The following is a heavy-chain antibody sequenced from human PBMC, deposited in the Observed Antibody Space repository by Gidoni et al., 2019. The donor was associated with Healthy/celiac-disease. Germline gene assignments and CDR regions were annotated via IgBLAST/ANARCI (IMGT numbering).Heavy chain of an antibody. CDR3: ARGEYSSSWFYYYYMDV. CDR1: GYTFTGYY. D-gene: IGHD6-13*01. V-gene: IGHV1-2*02. Sequence: QVQLVQSGAEVKKPGASVKVSCKASGYTFTGYYMHWVRQAPGQGLEWMGWINPNSGGTNYAQKFQGRVTMTRDTSISTAYMELSRLRSDDTAVYYCARGEYSSSWFYYYYMDVWGKGTTVTVSS. CDR2: INPNSGGT. J-gene: IGHJ6*03.